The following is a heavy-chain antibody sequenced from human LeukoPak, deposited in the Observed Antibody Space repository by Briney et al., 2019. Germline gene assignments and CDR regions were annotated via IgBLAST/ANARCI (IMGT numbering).Heavy chain of an antibody. D-gene: IGHD6-13*01. V-gene: IGHV1-2*02. Sequence: GGSVSVSCTASGYTFTGYYMHWVRQAPGQGGEGMGWINPNSGGTNYAQKLQGKVTMTTDTSTSTAYMELRSLRSDDTAVYYCARDGSSSWYTANWFDLWGQGTLVTVSS. CDR3: ARDGSSSWYTANWFDL. J-gene: IGHJ5*02. CDR2: INPNSGGT. CDR1: GYTFTGYY.